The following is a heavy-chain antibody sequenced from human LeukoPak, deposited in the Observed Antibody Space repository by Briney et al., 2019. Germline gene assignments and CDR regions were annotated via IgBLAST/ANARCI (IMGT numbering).Heavy chain of an antibody. CDR1: ADSLTNTIYY. D-gene: IGHD5-18*01. V-gene: IGHV4-39*01. CDR2: VYYTGVT. CDR3: ATSRSYGGNPAYYFDD. J-gene: IGHJ4*02. Sequence: SETLSPTCSVAADSLTNTIYYWAWVRQPAGKGLEWTGIVYYTGVTFYKPSLKSRVTVSADTSRNQFSLSLRSVTAADAAVYYCATSRSYGGNPAYYFDDWGQGTLVTVSS.